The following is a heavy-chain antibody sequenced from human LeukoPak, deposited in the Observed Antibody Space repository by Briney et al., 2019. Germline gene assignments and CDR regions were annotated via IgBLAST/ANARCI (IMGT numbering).Heavy chain of an antibody. CDR1: GGSISSSSYY. CDR2: IYYSGST. CDR3: ARVMTTVTTVHYFDY. V-gene: IGHV4-39*07. Sequence: PSETLSLTCTVSGGSISSSSYYWGWIRQPPGKGLEWIGSIYYSGSTYYNPSLKSRVTISVDTPKNQFSLKLSSVTAADTAVYYCARVMTTVTTVHYFDYWGQGTLVTVSS. J-gene: IGHJ4*02. D-gene: IGHD4-17*01.